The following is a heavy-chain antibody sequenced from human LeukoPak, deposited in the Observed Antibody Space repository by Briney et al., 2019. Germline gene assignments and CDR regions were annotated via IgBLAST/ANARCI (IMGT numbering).Heavy chain of an antibody. Sequence: PGGSLRLSCAPSGFTFSSYSMNWVRHPPGKGLEWVSSISSSSSYIYYADSVKGRFTISRDNAKNSLYLQMNSLRAEDTAVYYCARDGPNDYWGQGTLVTVSS. CDR2: ISSSSSYI. CDR3: ARDGPNDY. J-gene: IGHJ4*02. CDR1: GFTFSSYS. V-gene: IGHV3-21*01.